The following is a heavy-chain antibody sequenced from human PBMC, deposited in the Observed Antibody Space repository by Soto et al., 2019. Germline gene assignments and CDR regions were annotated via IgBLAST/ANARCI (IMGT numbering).Heavy chain of an antibody. CDR2: ISGSGGST. CDR3: AKDEGVPGRVAAADKPH. D-gene: IGHD6-13*01. V-gene: IGHV3-23*01. J-gene: IGHJ4*02. Sequence: PGGSLRLSCAASGFTFSSYAMSWVRQAPGKGLEWVSAISGSGGSTYYADSVKGRFTISRDNSKNTLYLQMNSLRAEDTAVYYCAKDEGVPGRVAAADKPHWGQGTLVTVSS. CDR1: GFTFSSYA.